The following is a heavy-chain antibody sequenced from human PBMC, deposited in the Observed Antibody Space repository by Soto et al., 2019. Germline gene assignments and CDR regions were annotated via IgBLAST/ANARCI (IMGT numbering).Heavy chain of an antibody. CDR1: GFSLSTSGVG. Sequence: QITLKESGPTLVKPTQTLTLTCTFSGFSLSTSGVGVGWIRQPPGKALEWLALIYWDDDKRYSPSLKSRLTITKDTSKNQVVLTMTNMDPVDTATYYCAHMDEYYYDSSGSRAEYFQHWGQGTLVTVSS. CDR2: IYWDDDK. CDR3: AHMDEYYYDSSGSRAEYFQH. J-gene: IGHJ1*01. V-gene: IGHV2-5*02. D-gene: IGHD3-22*01.